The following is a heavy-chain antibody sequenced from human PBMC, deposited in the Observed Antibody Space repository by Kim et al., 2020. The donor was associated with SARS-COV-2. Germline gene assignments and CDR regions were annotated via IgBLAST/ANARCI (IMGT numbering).Heavy chain of an antibody. CDR3: AKEIRGGVGDY. Sequence: GGSLRLSCAASRFTFSSYGMHWVRQAPGKGLEWVAVISYDGSNKYYADSVKGRFTISRDNSKNTLYLQMNSLRAEDTAVYYCAKEIRGGVGDYWGQGTLVTVSS. CDR1: RFTFSSYG. V-gene: IGHV3-30*18. CDR2: ISYDGSNK. J-gene: IGHJ4*02.